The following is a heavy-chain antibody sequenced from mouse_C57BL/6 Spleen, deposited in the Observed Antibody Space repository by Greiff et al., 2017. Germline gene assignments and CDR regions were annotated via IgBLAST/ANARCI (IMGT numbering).Heavy chain of an antibody. D-gene: IGHD1-1*01. Sequence: EVKLVESGEGLVKPGGSLKLSCAASGFTFSSYAMSWVRQTPEKRLEWVAYISSGGDYIYYADTVKGRFTISRDNARNTLYLQMSSLKSEDTAMYYCTRDRDYYGSRTRDYYAMDYWGQGTSVTVSS. J-gene: IGHJ4*01. CDR3: TRDRDYYGSRTRDYYAMDY. V-gene: IGHV5-9-1*02. CDR1: GFTFSSYA. CDR2: ISSGGDYI.